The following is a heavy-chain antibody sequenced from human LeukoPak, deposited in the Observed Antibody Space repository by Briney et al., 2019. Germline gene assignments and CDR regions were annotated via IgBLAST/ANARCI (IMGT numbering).Heavy chain of an antibody. J-gene: IGHJ5*02. CDR2: IYYSGST. CDR3: ARGTRRSGLRSWFDP. V-gene: IGHV4-59*08. Sequence: SETLSLTCTVSGGSISSYYWSWIRQPPGKGLEWIGYIYYSGSTNYNPSLKSLVTISVDTSKNLFSLKLSSVTAADTAVYYCARGTRRSGLRSWFDPWGQGTLVTVSS. D-gene: IGHD1-1*01. CDR1: GGSISSYY.